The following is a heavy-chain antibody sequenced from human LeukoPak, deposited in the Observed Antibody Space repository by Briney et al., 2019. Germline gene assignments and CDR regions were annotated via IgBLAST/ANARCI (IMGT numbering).Heavy chain of an antibody. V-gene: IGHV4-61*01. Sequence: SETLSLTCTVSGGSVSSGSYYWSWIRQPPGEGLEWIGYIYYSGSTNHNPSLKSRVTISIDTSKNQFSLRLSSVTAADTAVYYCARDHVDRGITTAGYWGQGTLVTVSS. CDR3: ARDHVDRGITTAGY. CDR2: IYYSGST. D-gene: IGHD3-10*01. J-gene: IGHJ4*02. CDR1: GGSVSSGSYY.